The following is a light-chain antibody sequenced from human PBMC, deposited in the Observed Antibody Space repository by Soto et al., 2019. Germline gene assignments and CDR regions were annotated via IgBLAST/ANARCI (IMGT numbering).Light chain of an antibody. CDR1: QAVDSNY. V-gene: IGKV3-20*01. J-gene: IGKJ1*01. CDR3: QYYGNSLWT. Sequence: ETVLTQSPGTLSLSPGERATLSCRASQAVDSNYLAWYQQKPGQAPRLLFYVASKRATGIPDRFSGSGSGTDFTLTISRLEPEDFAVYHCQYYGNSLWTFDQGTKVEIK. CDR2: VAS.